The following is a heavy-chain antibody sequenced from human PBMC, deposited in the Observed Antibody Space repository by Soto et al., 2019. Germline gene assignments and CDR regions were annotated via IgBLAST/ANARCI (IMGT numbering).Heavy chain of an antibody. CDR1: GFTFSNYG. J-gene: IGHJ4*02. V-gene: IGHV3-30*18. D-gene: IGHD3-22*01. CDR2: IAYDGTNT. Sequence: LRLSCAASGFTFSNYGMHWVRQAPGKGLEWVAIIAYDGTNTYYADSVKGRFTISRDNSKNTLYLQMNSLRDEDTAVYYCAKDDGTFFYDTSGYPLDYWGQGTLVTVSS. CDR3: AKDDGTFFYDTSGYPLDY.